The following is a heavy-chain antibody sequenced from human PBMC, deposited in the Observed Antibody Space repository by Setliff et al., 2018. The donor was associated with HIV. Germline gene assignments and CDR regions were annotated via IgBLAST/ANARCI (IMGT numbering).Heavy chain of an antibody. V-gene: IGHV1-46*03. Sequence: ASVKVSCKASGYTFTSDHLHWVRQAPGQGLEWMGMITPSDGNTNYEQKFQGRVTITADRSKDIAYMKLSSLRYEDTAMYYCAWGTQRPIDSWGQGTLVTVS. CDR1: GYTFTSDH. J-gene: IGHJ4*02. D-gene: IGHD3-16*01. CDR3: AWGTQRPIDS. CDR2: ITPSDGNT.